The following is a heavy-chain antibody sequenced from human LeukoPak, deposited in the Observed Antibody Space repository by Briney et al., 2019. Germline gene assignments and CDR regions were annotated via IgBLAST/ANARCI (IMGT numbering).Heavy chain of an antibody. CDR1: GFTFSDYY. CDR2: ISSSGSTI. D-gene: IGHD3-16*02. V-gene: IGHV3-11*01. J-gene: IGHJ4*02. CDR3: ARVNYVWGSYRYKGQGFFDY. Sequence: PGGSLRLSCAASGFTFSDYYMSWIRQAPGKGLEWVSYISSSGSTIYYADSVKGRFTISRDNAKNSLYLQMNSLRAEDTAVYYCARVNYVWGSYRYKGQGFFDYWGQGTLVTVSS.